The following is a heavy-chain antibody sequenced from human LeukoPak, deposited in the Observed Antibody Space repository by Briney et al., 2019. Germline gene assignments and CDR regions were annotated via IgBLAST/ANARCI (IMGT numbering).Heavy chain of an antibody. CDR3: ARALWGYRYGYNYVSWFDP. CDR2: IIPIFGTA. CDR1: GGTFSSYA. J-gene: IGHJ5*02. D-gene: IGHD5-18*01. Sequence: SVKVSCKASGGTFSSYAISWVRQAPGQGLEWMGGIIPIFGTANYAQKFQGRVTITTDESTSTAYMELSSLRSEDTAVYYCARALWGYRYGYNYVSWFDPWGQGTLVTVSS. V-gene: IGHV1-69*05.